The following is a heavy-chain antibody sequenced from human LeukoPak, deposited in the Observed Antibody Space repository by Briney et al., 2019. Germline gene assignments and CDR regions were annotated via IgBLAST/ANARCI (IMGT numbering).Heavy chain of an antibody. CDR3: ARDPVSGSITRLFDY. D-gene: IGHD1-26*01. J-gene: IGHJ4*02. CDR2: ISGSGGST. CDR1: GFTFSSYA. V-gene: IGHV3-23*01. Sequence: PGGSLRLSCAASGFTFSSYAMSWVRQAPGKGLEWVSAISGSGGSTYYADSVKGRFTISRDNSKNTLYLQMNSLRAEDTAVYCCARDPVSGSITRLFDYWGQGTLVTVSS.